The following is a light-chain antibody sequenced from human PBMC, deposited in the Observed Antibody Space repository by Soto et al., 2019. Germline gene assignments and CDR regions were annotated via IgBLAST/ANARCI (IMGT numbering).Light chain of an antibody. Sequence: QSVLTQPASVSGSPGQSITISCIGTSGDIGTYNRVSWYQQPPGTAPKLIIYEVNNRPSGVPDRFSGSKSGNTASLIISGLQAEDEADYYCNSFTTSNTYVFGTGTKVTVL. CDR2: EVN. V-gene: IGLV2-18*02. J-gene: IGLJ1*01. CDR3: NSFTTSNTYV. CDR1: SGDIGTYNR.